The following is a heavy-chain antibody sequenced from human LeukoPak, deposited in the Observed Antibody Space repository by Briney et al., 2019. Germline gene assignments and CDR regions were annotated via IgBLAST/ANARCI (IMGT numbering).Heavy chain of an antibody. D-gene: IGHD5-18*01. CDR3: ATTYSYGSNFDY. CDR1: GYTLTELS. V-gene: IGHV1-24*01. CDR2: FDPEDGET. J-gene: IGHJ4*02. Sequence: ASVKVSCKVSGYTLTELSMHWVRQAPGKGLEWMGGFDPEDGETIYAQKFQGRVTMTEDTSTDTAYMELSSLRSEDTAVYYCATTYSYGSNFDYWGQGTLVTVSS.